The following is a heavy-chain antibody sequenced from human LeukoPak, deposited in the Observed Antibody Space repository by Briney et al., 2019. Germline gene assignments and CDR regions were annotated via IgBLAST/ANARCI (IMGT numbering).Heavy chain of an antibody. CDR1: GFSISSGYY. V-gene: IGHV4-38-2*01. CDR2: IYRSGST. CDR3: ARRDRWFDP. Sequence: SETLSLTCAVSGFSISSGYYWGWIRRSPREGLEWIGNIYRSGSTYHNPSLKSRVTISVDTSKNQFSLRLTSVTAADTAVYYCARRDRWFDPWGQGTLVTVSS. J-gene: IGHJ5*02.